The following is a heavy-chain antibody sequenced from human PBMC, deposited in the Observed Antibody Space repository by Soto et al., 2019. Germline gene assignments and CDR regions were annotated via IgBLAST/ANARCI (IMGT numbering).Heavy chain of an antibody. J-gene: IGHJ4*02. V-gene: IGHV5-51*01. Sequence: GESLKISCKGSVYSFTSYWIGWVRQMPGKGLEWMGIIYPGDSDTRYSPSFQGQVTISADKSISTAYLQWSSLKASDTAMYYCARTYYYDSSGYYWVHYFDYWGQGTLVTVSS. CDR3: ARTYYYDSSGYYWVHYFDY. CDR2: IYPGDSDT. D-gene: IGHD3-22*01. CDR1: VYSFTSYW.